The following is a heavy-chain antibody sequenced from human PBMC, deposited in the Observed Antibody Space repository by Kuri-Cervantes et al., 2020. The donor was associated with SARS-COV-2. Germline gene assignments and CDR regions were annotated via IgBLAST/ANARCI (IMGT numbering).Heavy chain of an antibody. V-gene: IGHV1-2*02. CDR2: INPNSGET. CDR1: GYIFPGYY. J-gene: IGHJ4*02. CDR3: ARDAVMITFGGMGY. Sequence: ASVKVSCKASGYIFPGYYIHWVRQAPGQGLEWMGWINPNSGETGYARQFQDRVTMTSDTSISTVYMDLSSLRSEDTAVYYCARDAVMITFGGMGYWGQGTLVTVSS. D-gene: IGHD3-16*01.